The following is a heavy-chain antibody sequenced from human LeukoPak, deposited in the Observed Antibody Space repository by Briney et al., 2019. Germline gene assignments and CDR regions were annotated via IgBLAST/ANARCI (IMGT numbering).Heavy chain of an antibody. CDR1: GFTFSNYA. CDR2: ISSNGGST. J-gene: IGHJ6*02. Sequence: GGSLRLSCAASGFTFSNYAMHWVRQAPGEGLEYVSAISSNGGSTYYADSAKGRFTISRDNSKNTLFLQMGSLRVEDMAVYYCARGLRAYYYYGMDVWGRGTTVTVSS. V-gene: IGHV3-64*02. CDR3: ARGLRAYYYYGMDV. D-gene: IGHD3-3*01.